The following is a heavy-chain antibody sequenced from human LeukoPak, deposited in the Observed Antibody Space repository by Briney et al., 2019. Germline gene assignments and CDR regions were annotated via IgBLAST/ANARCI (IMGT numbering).Heavy chain of an antibody. D-gene: IGHD3-10*01. CDR3: ARDGSGVWFDY. Sequence: GASVKVSCKASNYSFTSYGISWVRQAPGQGLEWMAWINAYNGDTNYAQKLQGRVTSTTETSTSTAYMELRSLRSDDTAVYYCARDGSGVWFDYWGQGTLVTVSP. CDR2: INAYNGDT. V-gene: IGHV1-18*01. J-gene: IGHJ4*02. CDR1: NYSFTSYG.